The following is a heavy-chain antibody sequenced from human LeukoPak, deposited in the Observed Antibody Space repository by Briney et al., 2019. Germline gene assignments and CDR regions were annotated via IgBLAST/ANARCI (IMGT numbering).Heavy chain of an antibody. CDR2: INPSGGST. CDR3: ARASGYFDAFDI. D-gene: IGHD3-3*01. J-gene: IGHJ3*02. Sequence: ASVTVSCKASGYTFTNYYIYCVRQAPGQGLEWMGIINPSGGSTSYAQKFQGRVTMTRDTSTSTVYMELSSLRSEDTALYYCARASGYFDAFDIWGQGTMVTVSS. V-gene: IGHV1-46*01. CDR1: GYTFTNYY.